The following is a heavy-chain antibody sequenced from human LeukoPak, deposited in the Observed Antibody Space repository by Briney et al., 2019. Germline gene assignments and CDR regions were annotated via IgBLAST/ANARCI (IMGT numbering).Heavy chain of an antibody. CDR3: ASFDYGDYWYFDL. V-gene: IGHV4-30-4*01. CDR1: GGSISSGDYY. CDR2: IYYSGST. D-gene: IGHD4-17*01. Sequence: SQTLSLTCTVSGGSISSGDYYWSWIRQPPEKGLEWIGYIYYSGSTYYNPSLKSRVTISVDTSKNQFSLKLSSVTAADTAVYYCASFDYGDYWYFDLWGRGTLVTVSS. J-gene: IGHJ2*01.